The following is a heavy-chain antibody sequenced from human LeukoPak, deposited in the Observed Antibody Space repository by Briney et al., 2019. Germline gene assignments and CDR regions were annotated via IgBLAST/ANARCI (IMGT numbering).Heavy chain of an antibody. CDR1: GFPYSTYG. V-gene: IGHV3-33*01. J-gene: IGHJ4*02. D-gene: IGHD3-16*01. CDR3: ARAVGPFDY. Sequence: PGGSLRLSCAMSGFPYSTYGVHGAPQAPGKGLEWVAAIWPDGSYKYYADSVKGRFTISRDNSKNTVYLQMNTLRDEDTAVYYCARAVGPFDYWGQGTLVTVSS. CDR2: IWPDGSYK.